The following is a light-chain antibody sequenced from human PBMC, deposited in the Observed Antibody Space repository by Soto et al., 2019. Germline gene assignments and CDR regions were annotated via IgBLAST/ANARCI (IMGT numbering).Light chain of an antibody. Sequence: EIVLTQSQGTLSLSPGERATLSCRASQSVSNNYLAWYQRKPGQAPRLLIYGASSRATDIPTRFSGSGSGTDFTLTITRLEPEDFVVYYCQQYGSSPPTFGQGTKVEIK. CDR3: QQYGSSPPT. J-gene: IGKJ1*01. CDR2: GAS. V-gene: IGKV3-20*01. CDR1: QSVSNNY.